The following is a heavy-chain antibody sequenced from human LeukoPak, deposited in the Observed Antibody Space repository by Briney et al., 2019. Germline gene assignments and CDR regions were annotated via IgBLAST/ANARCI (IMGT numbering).Heavy chain of an antibody. Sequence: GGSLRLSCAASGFTFSDYYMSWIRQAPGKGLEWVSYISSSGSTIYYADSVKGRFTISRDNAKNSLYLQMNSLRAEDTAVYYCVKGQEYLEWFYEYWGQGSLVTVSS. D-gene: IGHD3-3*01. V-gene: IGHV3-11*04. CDR2: ISSSGSTI. CDR1: GFTFSDYY. J-gene: IGHJ4*02. CDR3: VKGQEYLEWFYEY.